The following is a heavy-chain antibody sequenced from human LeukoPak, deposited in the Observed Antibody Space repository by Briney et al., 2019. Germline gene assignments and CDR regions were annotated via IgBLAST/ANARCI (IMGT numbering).Heavy chain of an antibody. J-gene: IGHJ4*02. CDR2: IYHSGST. CDR3: ASLLGSLFH. V-gene: IGHV4-38-2*01. D-gene: IGHD2/OR15-2a*01. Sequence: PSETLSLTCAVSGYSISSGYYWGWIRQPPGKGLEWIGSIYHSGSTYYNPSLKSRVTISVDTSKNQFSLKLSSVTAADTAVYHCASLLGSLFHWGQGTLVTVSS. CDR1: GYSISSGYY.